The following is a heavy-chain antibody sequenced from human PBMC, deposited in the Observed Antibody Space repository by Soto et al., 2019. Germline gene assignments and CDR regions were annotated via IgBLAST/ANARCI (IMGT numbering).Heavy chain of an antibody. CDR2: IYYSGST. J-gene: IGHJ4*02. Sequence: QLQLQESGPGLVKPSETLSLTCTVSGGSISSSSYSGGWIRQPQGKGLEWIGSIYYSGSTSYNPSLKSRVTISVDTSKNQFSLKLSSVTAADTAVYYCARHDWAKPFDYWGQGTLVTVSS. V-gene: IGHV4-39*01. CDR1: GGSISSSSYS. CDR3: ARHDWAKPFDY. D-gene: IGHD3-9*01.